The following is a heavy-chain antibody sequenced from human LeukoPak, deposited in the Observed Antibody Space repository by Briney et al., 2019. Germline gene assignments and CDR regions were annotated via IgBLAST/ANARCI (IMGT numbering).Heavy chain of an antibody. J-gene: IGHJ4*02. CDR3: ARGYKSSGWYGGFDY. D-gene: IGHD6-19*01. CDR1: GGSISSYY. Sequence: SETLSLTCTVSGGSISSYYWSWIRQPPGKGLEWIGYIYYSGSTNYNPSLKSRVTISVDTSKNQFSLKLSSVTAADTAVYYCARGYKSSGWYGGFDYWGQGTLVTVSS. V-gene: IGHV4-59*01. CDR2: IYYSGST.